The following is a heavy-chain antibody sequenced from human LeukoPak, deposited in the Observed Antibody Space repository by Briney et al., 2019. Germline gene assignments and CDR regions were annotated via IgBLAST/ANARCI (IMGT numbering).Heavy chain of an antibody. V-gene: IGHV4-59*01. D-gene: IGHD5-18*01. Sequence: KASETLSLTCTVSGGSISSYYWSWIRLPPGKGLEWIGYIYYTGATYYNPSLKSRVTISLDTSKNQSSLKLSSVTAADAAVYYCARAGYSYGTGYYFDYWGQGALVAVSS. J-gene: IGHJ4*02. CDR1: GGSISSYY. CDR2: IYYTGAT. CDR3: ARAGYSYGTGYYFDY.